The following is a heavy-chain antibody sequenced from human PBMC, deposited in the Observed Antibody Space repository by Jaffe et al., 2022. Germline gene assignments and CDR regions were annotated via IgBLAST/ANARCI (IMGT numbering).Heavy chain of an antibody. CDR2: IYYSGST. V-gene: IGHV4-59*01. J-gene: IGHJ4*02. D-gene: IGHD3-22*01. Sequence: QVQLQESGPGLVKPSETLSLTCTVSGGSISSYYWSWIRQPPGKGLEWIGYIYYSGSTNYNPSLKSRVTISVDTSKNQFSLKLSSVTAADTAVYYCARVPDYYDSSGYFDYWGQGTLVTVSS. CDR1: GGSISSYY. CDR3: ARVPDYYDSSGYFDY.